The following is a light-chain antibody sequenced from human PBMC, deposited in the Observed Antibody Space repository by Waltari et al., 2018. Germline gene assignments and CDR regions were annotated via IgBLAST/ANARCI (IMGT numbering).Light chain of an antibody. CDR1: RDITNF. V-gene: IGKV1-33*01. Sequence: ASVGDRVDITCQATRDITNFLSWFQQKSGRTPRLLIYEASILDTGVPSRFSGRGSGTHFTLTINDVQPEDSATYFCQQYDDVPITFGQVTRLDI. CDR3: QQYDDVPIT. J-gene: IGKJ5*01. CDR2: EAS.